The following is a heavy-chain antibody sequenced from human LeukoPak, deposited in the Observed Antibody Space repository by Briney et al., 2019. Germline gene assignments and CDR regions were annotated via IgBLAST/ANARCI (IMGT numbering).Heavy chain of an antibody. V-gene: IGHV3-30-3*01. J-gene: IGHJ5*02. D-gene: IGHD5-12*01. CDR2: ISYDGSNK. CDR1: GFTFSSYA. Sequence: GRSLRLSCAASGFTFSSYAMHWVRQAPGKGLEWVAVISYDGSNKYYADSVKGRFTISRDNAKNSLYLQMNSLRDEDTAVYYCARVPVATGLDNWFDPWGQGTLVTVSS. CDR3: ARVPVATGLDNWFDP.